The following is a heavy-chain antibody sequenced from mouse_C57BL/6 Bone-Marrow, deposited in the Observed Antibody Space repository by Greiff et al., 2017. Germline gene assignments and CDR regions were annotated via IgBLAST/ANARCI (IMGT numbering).Heavy chain of an antibody. CDR1: GYTFTSYW. V-gene: IGHV1-5*01. J-gene: IGHJ3*01. CDR3: TRIGYGSSWGFAY. Sequence: VQLQQSGTVLARPGASVKMSCKTSGYTFTSYWMHWVKQRPGQGLEWIGAIYPGNSYTSYNQKFKGKAKLTAVTSASTAYMELSSLTNEDSAVYYCTRIGYGSSWGFAYWGQGTLVTVSA. D-gene: IGHD1-1*01. CDR2: IYPGNSYT.